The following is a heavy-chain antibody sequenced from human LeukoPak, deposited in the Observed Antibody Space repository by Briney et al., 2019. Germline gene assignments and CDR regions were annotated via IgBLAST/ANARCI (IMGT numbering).Heavy chain of an antibody. Sequence: SSETLSLTCTVSGGSVSSSSYYWGWIRQPPGKGLEWIGSIYYSGSTCYNPSLKSRVTISADTSKNQFSLKLSSVTAADTSVYYCAGFSGSYLSGAFDIWGQGTMVTVSS. J-gene: IGHJ3*02. V-gene: IGHV4-39*01. CDR3: AGFSGSYLSGAFDI. D-gene: IGHD1-26*01. CDR1: GGSVSSSSYY. CDR2: IYYSGST.